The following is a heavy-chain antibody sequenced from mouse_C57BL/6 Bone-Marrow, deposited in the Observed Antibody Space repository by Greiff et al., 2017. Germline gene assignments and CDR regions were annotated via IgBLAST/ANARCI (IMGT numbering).Heavy chain of an antibody. D-gene: IGHD2-3*01. J-gene: IGHJ3*01. CDR3: TGRGWLLPFAY. Sequence: QVQLQQSGAELARPGASVKLSCKASGYTFTSYGISWVKQRTGQGLEWIGEIYPRSGNTYYNEKFKGKATLTADKSSSTAYMELRRLTSEDSAVXCCTGRGWLLPFAYWGQGTLVTVSA. CDR2: IYPRSGNT. CDR1: GYTFTSYG. V-gene: IGHV1-81*01.